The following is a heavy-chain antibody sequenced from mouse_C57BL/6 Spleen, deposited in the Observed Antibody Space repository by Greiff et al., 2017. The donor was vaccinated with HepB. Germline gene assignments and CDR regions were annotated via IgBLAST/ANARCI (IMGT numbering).Heavy chain of an antibody. Sequence: EVQLQQSGTVLARPGASVKMSCKTSGYTFTSYWMHWVKQRPGQGLEWIGAIYPGNSDTSYNQKFKGKAKLTAVTSASTAYMELSSLTNEDSAVYYCTRVYGNYGYAMDYWGQGTSVTVSS. CDR2: IYPGNSDT. V-gene: IGHV1-5*01. CDR1: GYTFTSYW. D-gene: IGHD2-1*01. J-gene: IGHJ4*01. CDR3: TRVYGNYGYAMDY.